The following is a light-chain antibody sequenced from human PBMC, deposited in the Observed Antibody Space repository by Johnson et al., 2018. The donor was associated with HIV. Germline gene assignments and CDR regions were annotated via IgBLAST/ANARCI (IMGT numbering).Light chain of an antibody. J-gene: IGLJ1*01. Sequence: QSVLTQPPSVSAAPGQKVTISCSGSSSNIGNNYVSWYQQLPGTAPKLLIYDNHKRPSGIPDRFSGSKSGTSDTLAITGLQPEDEADYYCGTWDTSLSVYVFGTGTKVTVL. V-gene: IGLV1-51*01. CDR1: SSNIGNNY. CDR3: GTWDTSLSVYV. CDR2: DNH.